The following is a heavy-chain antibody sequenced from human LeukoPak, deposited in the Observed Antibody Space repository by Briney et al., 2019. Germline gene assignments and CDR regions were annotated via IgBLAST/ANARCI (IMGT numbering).Heavy chain of an antibody. V-gene: IGHV3-23*01. CDR2: ISGSGGST. Sequence: GGSLRLSCAASGFTFSSYAMSWVRQAPGKGLEWVSAISGSGGSTYYADSVKGRFTISRDNSKNTLYLQMNSLRAEDTAVYYCAKEYSSSWLYYYGMDVWGQGTTVTVSS. D-gene: IGHD6-13*01. CDR3: AKEYSSSWLYYYGMDV. J-gene: IGHJ6*02. CDR1: GFTFSSYA.